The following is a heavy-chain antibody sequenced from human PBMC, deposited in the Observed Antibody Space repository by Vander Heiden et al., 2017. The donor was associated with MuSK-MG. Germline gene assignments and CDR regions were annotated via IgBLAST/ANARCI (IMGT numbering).Heavy chain of an antibody. D-gene: IGHD3-10*01. J-gene: IGHJ4*01. CDR1: GGTFSSYA. CDR2: IIPIFGTA. Sequence: QVQLVQSGAEVKKPGSSVKVSCKASGGTFSSYAISWVRQAPGQGLEWMGGIIPIFGTANYAQKSQGRVTITADKSTSTAYMELSRLRSEDTAVYYCARDGAGSYYPYYYDYWGHGTLVTLSS. V-gene: IGHV1-69*06. CDR3: ARDGAGSYYPYYYDY.